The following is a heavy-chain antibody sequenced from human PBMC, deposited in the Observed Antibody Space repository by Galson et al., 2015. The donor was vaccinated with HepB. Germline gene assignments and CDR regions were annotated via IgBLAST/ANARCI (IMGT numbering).Heavy chain of an antibody. CDR3: AKDKDCSSTNCLFDF. CDR2: ISGSGGST. CDR1: GFTFSSYA. Sequence: SLRLSCAASGFTFSSYAMSWVRQAPGKGLEWVSGISGSGGSTYYADSVKGQFSISRDNSKNTLYLQMNSLRAEDTAVYFCAKDKDCSSTNCLFDFWGQGTLVTVSS. D-gene: IGHD2-2*01. V-gene: IGHV3-23*01. J-gene: IGHJ4*02.